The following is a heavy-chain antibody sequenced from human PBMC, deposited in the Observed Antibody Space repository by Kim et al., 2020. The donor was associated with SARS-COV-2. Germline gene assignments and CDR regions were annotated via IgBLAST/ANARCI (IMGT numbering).Heavy chain of an antibody. D-gene: IGHD6-19*01. J-gene: IGHJ4*02. CDR2: IT. V-gene: IGHV4-4*08. CDR3: ARDPFRSSYDL. Sequence: ITNYNPPLNRRVTISIDTSKNQFSLRLTSVTAADTAVYYCARDPFRSSYDLWGRGTPVTVSS.